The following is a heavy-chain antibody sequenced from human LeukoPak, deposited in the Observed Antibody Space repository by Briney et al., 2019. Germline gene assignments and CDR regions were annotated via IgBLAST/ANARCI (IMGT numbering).Heavy chain of an antibody. CDR2: VYYNGDI. V-gene: IGHV4-59*01. D-gene: IGHD3-22*01. Sequence: SEPLSLTCSVSGVPISTYYWSWLRQSPGKGLEWIAYVYYNGDIMYNPSLKSRVTISLDTSKNQFSLSMTSVTAADTAVYFCATTWYYDSRGYLFDDWGHGTLVTVSS. CDR1: GVPISTYY. CDR3: ATTWYYDSRGYLFDD. J-gene: IGHJ4*01.